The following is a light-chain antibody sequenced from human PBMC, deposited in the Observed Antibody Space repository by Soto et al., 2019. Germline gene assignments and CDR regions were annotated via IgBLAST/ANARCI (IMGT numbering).Light chain of an antibody. CDR1: QSISSW. J-gene: IGKJ5*01. V-gene: IGKV1-33*01. CDR3: QQYDNLPIT. Sequence: DIQMTQSPSTLSASVGDRVTITCRASQSISSWLAWYQQKPGKAPKLLIYDASNLETGVPSRFSGSGSGTDFTFTISSLQPEDIATYYCQQYDNLPITFGQGRRLEI. CDR2: DAS.